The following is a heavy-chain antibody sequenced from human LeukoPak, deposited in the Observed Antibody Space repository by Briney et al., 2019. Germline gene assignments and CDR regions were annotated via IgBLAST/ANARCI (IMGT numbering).Heavy chain of an antibody. CDR1: GGTFSSYA. D-gene: IGHD3-22*01. V-gene: IGHV1-69*05. CDR2: IIPIFGTA. CDR3: AASGYSTSPLDY. Sequence: GASVKVSCKASGGTFSSYAISWVRQPPGQGLEWMGRIIPIFGTANYAQKFQGRVTITTDESTSTAYMELSSLRSEDTAVYYCAASGYSTSPLDYWGQGTLVTVSS. J-gene: IGHJ4*02.